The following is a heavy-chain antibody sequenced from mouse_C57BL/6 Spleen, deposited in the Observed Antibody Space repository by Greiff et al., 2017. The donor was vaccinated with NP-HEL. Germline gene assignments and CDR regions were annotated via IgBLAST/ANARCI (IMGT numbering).Heavy chain of an antibody. CDR3: TRGGTTVVADYAMDY. V-gene: IGHV5-9-1*02. J-gene: IGHJ4*01. CDR2: ISSGGDYI. Sequence: EVMLVESGEGLVKPGGSLKLSCAASGFTFSSYAMSWVRQTPEKRLEWVAYISSGGDYIYYADTVKGRFTISRDNARNTLYLQMSSLKSEDTAMYYCTRGGTTVVADYAMDYWGQGTSVTVSS. CDR1: GFTFSSYA. D-gene: IGHD1-1*01.